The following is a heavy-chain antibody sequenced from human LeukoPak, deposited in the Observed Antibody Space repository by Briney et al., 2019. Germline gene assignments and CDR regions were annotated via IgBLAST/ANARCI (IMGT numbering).Heavy chain of an antibody. CDR1: GFTFSHYA. D-gene: IGHD2-15*01. CDR3: AKGHRPCTAGFCYSYYYYYYMDV. V-gene: IGHV3-30*18. Sequence: GGSLRLSCAASGFTFSHYAMHWVRQAPGKGLDWVAVISYDGANKFYSDSVRGRFTISRDSSKNTLYLQMNSLRPEDTAVYYCAKGHRPCTAGFCYSYYYYYYMDVWGSGTTVTVSS. CDR2: ISYDGANK. J-gene: IGHJ6*03.